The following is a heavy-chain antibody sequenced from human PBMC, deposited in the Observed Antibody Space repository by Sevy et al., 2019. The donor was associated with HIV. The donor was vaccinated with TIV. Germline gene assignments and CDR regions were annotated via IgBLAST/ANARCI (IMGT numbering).Heavy chain of an antibody. Sequence: GGSLRLSCEASGFAFRDSAIHWVRQSPGKGLEWVALISHGGSYEYYVDSVKGRFTVSSDRSKNILYLQMNSLRAEDTAVYYCAGRRIQLWSAFDYVWGSYQPNDYWGQGTLVTVSS. CDR1: GFAFRDSA. CDR2: ISHGGSYE. V-gene: IGHV3-30*14. J-gene: IGHJ4*02. D-gene: IGHD3-16*01. CDR3: AGRRIQLWSAFDYVWGSYQPNDY.